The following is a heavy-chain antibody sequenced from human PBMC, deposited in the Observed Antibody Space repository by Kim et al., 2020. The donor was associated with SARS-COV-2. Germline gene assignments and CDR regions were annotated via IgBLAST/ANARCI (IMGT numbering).Heavy chain of an antibody. J-gene: IGHJ4*02. CDR2: DSYT. V-gene: IGHV5-10-1*01. Sequence: DSYTNDTPSFQGHVTISADKSISTAYLQWSSLKASDTAMYYCARQETNDYWGQGTLVTVSS. D-gene: IGHD1-7*01. CDR3: ARQETNDY.